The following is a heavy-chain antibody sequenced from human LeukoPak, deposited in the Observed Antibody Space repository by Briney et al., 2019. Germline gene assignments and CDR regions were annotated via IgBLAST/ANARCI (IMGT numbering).Heavy chain of an antibody. Sequence: PGGSLRLSCAASGFTFSSYSMNWVRQAPGKGLEWVAVISYDGSNKYYADSVKGRFTISRDNSKNTLYLQMNSLRAEDTAVYYCERGIAGGYDFGYYFDYWGQGILVTVSS. CDR3: ERGIAGGYDFGYYFDY. CDR1: GFTFSSYS. CDR2: ISYDGSNK. V-gene: IGHV3-30*03. D-gene: IGHD5-12*01. J-gene: IGHJ4*02.